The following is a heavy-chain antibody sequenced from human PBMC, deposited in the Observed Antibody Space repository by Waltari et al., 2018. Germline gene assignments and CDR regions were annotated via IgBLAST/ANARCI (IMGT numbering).Heavy chain of an antibody. CDR2: ISGSGGST. CDR3: AKDPSSAVDWLGYPYFDY. Sequence: EVQLLESGGGLVQPGGSVRLSCAASGFAFSSYAMSWVRQAPGKGLVLVSAISGSGGSTYYADSVKGRFTISRDNSKNTLYLQMNSLRAEDTAVYYCAKDPSSAVDWLGYPYFDYWGQGTLVTVSS. CDR1: GFAFSSYA. D-gene: IGHD3-9*01. V-gene: IGHV3-23*01. J-gene: IGHJ4*02.